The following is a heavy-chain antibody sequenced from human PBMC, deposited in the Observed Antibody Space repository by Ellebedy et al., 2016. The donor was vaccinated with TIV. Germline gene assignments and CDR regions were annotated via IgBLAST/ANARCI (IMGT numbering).Heavy chain of an antibody. Sequence: AASVNVSCKASGYTFTNHGITWVRQAPGQGLEWLGWISGYNGDTNYAEKFQGRVTMTTDTSTSTAFMELNSLKSDDTAVYYCARVRKLAPLWTITYWGQGTLVTVSS. D-gene: IGHD2-21*01. CDR3: ARVRKLAPLWTITY. CDR2: ISGYNGDT. J-gene: IGHJ1*01. V-gene: IGHV1-18*01. CDR1: GYTFTNHG.